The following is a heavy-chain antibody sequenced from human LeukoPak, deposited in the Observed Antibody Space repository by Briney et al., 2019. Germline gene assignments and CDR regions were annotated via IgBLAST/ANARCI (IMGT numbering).Heavy chain of an antibody. CDR1: GFTFNTYA. CDR3: AKVRGRVVAPDFGYYFDY. D-gene: IGHD2-15*01. Sequence: GGSLRLSCAASGFTFNTYAMSWVRQAPGKGLEGVSAISDSGVTTSYADSVRGRSTISRDNSRNTLYLQMNSLRADDTAVYYCAKVRGRVVAPDFGYYFDYWGQGTLVTVSS. V-gene: IGHV3-23*01. CDR2: ISDSGVTT. J-gene: IGHJ4*02.